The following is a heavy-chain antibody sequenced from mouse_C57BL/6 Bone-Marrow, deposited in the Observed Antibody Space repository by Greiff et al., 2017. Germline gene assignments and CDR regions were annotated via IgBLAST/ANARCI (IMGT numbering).Heavy chain of an antibody. CDR2: IHPSDSDT. Sequence: QVQLQQFGAELVKPGASVQVSCKASGYTFTSYWMHWVKQRPGQGLEWIGRIHPSDSDTNYNQKFKGKATLTVDKSSSTAYMQRSSLTSEDSAVYYCAMEGDYQAWFAYWGQGTLVTVSA. D-gene: IGHD2-4*01. V-gene: IGHV1-74*01. J-gene: IGHJ3*01. CDR1: GYTFTSYW. CDR3: AMEGDYQAWFAY.